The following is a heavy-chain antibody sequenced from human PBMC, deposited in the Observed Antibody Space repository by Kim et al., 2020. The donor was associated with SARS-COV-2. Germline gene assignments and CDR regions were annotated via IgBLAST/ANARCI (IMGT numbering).Heavy chain of an antibody. Sequence: VKGRFTISRDNARNSLYLQMDSLRAEDTAFYYCAKDYYFGSGSADGGMDVWGQGTTVTVSS. D-gene: IGHD3-10*01. V-gene: IGHV3-9*01. CDR3: AKDYYFGSGSADGGMDV. J-gene: IGHJ6*02.